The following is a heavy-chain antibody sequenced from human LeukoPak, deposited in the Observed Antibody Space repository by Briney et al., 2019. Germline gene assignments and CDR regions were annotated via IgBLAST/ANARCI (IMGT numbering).Heavy chain of an antibody. Sequence: GGSLRLSCAASGFTFSSYWMSWVRQAPGKGQEWVANIKQDGSEKYYVDSVKGRFTISRDNAKNSLYLQMNSLRAEDTAVYYCARELRNNWFDPWGQGTLVTVSS. V-gene: IGHV3-7*03. CDR3: ARELRNNWFDP. CDR2: IKQDGSEK. CDR1: GFTFSSYW. J-gene: IGHJ5*02.